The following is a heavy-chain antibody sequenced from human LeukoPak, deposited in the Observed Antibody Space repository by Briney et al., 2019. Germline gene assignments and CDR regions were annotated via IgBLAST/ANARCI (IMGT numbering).Heavy chain of an antibody. D-gene: IGHD4-17*01. CDR2: INPNTGGR. V-gene: IGHV1-2*02. CDR1: GYTFTDYY. Sequence: ASVKVSCKTSGYTFTDYYFHWVRQAPGQGLEWMGWINPNTGGRGYAQEFQGRVTMTRDTSISIAYMELSSLISDDTAVYYCARGALGYGADLFDIWGQGTMVTVSS. CDR3: ARGALGYGADLFDI. J-gene: IGHJ3*02.